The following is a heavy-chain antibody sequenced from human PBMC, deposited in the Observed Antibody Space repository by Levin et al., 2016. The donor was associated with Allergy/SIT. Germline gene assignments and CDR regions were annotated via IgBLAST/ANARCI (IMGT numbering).Heavy chain of an antibody. D-gene: IGHD3-3*01. CDR3: ARDPPRGSGYYGRGWDYYYMDV. J-gene: IGHJ6*03. V-gene: IGHV4-59*01. Sequence: WIRQPPGKGLEWIGYIYYSGSTNYNPSLKSRVTISVDTSKNQFSLKLSSVTAADTAVYYCARDPPRGSGYYGRGWDYYYMDVWGKGTTVTVSS. CDR2: IYYSGST.